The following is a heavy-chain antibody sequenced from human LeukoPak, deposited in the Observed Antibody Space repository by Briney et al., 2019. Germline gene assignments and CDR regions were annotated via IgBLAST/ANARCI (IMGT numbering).Heavy chain of an antibody. J-gene: IGHJ6*03. Sequence: ASVKVSCKASGYTFTSYDINWVRQATGQGLEWMGWMNPNSGNTGYAQKFQGRVTMTRNTSISTAYMELSSLRSEDTAVYYCARADGYSYGFGFYYYYMDVWGKGTTVTVSS. CDR1: GYTFTSYD. CDR2: MNPNSGNT. V-gene: IGHV1-8*01. CDR3: ARADGYSYGFGFYYYYMDV. D-gene: IGHD5-18*01.